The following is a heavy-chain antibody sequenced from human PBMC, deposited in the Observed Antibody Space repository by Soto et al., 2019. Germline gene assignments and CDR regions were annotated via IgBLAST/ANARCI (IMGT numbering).Heavy chain of an antibody. V-gene: IGHV3-66*01. Sequence: GGSLRLSCGASGFSFSSYGMHWVRQAPGKGLEWVSFIYTGGSTYYADSVKGRFTISRDNSKNTLYLQINSLRADDTAVYYCARVAPSYYYAMDVWGQGTTVTVSS. CDR3: ARVAPSYYYAMDV. J-gene: IGHJ6*02. CDR2: IYTGGST. CDR1: GFSFSSYG.